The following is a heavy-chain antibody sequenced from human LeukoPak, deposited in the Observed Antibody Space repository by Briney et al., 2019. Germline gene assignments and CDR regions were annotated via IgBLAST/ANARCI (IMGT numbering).Heavy chain of an antibody. CDR1: GGTFSSYA. V-gene: IGHV1-69*04. CDR3: ARVIGGYPFNWFDP. Sequence: SVKVSCKASGGTFSSYAISWVRQAPGQGLEWMGRIIPILGIANYAQKLQGRVTMTTDTSTSTAYMELRSLRSDDTAVYYCARVIGGYPFNWFDPWGQGTLVTVSS. CDR2: IIPILGIA. J-gene: IGHJ5*02. D-gene: IGHD5-12*01.